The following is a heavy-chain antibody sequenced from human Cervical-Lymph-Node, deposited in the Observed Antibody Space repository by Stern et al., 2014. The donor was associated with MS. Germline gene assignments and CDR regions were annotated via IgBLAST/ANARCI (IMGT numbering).Heavy chain of an antibody. CDR2: SSWNSGSL. Sequence: QLVESGGGLVQPGRSLRLSCAASGFTFDDYALHWVRLVPGKGLEWVSGSSWNSGSLGYADSVKGRFTISRDNAKNSLYLQMNSLRAEDTALYYCAKDGGSSIWYNGLDFWGQGTMVTVSS. CDR1: GFTFDDYA. J-gene: IGHJ3*01. CDR3: AKDGGSSIWYNGLDF. V-gene: IGHV3-9*01. D-gene: IGHD6-13*01.